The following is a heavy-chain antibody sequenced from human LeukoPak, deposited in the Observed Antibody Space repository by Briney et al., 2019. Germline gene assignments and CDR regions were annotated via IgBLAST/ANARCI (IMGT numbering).Heavy chain of an antibody. Sequence: GGSLRLSCAASGFTFGSYAMAWVRQAPGKGLEFVLSIGSSVSGGGAITCHADSVNGRLTVSTDKSKNTLYLQMNSLRTEDTAVYYCARYQVWIRGVMNAFDVWGQGTMVIVSA. CDR2: IGSSVSGGGAIT. D-gene: IGHD3-10*01. CDR3: ARYQVWIRGVMNAFDV. CDR1: GFTFGSYA. J-gene: IGHJ3*01. V-gene: IGHV3-23*01.